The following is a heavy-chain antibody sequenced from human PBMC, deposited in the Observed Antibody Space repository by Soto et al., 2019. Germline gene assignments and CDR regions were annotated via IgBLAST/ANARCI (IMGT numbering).Heavy chain of an antibody. CDR1: GYTFTGYY. CDR3: AREDRGDIVVVVAARVGAFDI. CDR2: INPNSGGT. J-gene: IGHJ3*02. V-gene: IGHV1-2*04. Sequence: QVQLVQSGAEVKKPGASVKVSCKASGYTFTGYYMHWVRQAPGQGLEWMGWINPNSGGTNYAQKFQGWVTMTTDTSISTAYMELSRLRSDDTAVYYCAREDRGDIVVVVAARVGAFDIWGLGTMVTVSS. D-gene: IGHD2-15*01.